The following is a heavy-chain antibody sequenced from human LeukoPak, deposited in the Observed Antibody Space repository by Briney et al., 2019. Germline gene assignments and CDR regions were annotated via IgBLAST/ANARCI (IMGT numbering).Heavy chain of an antibody. CDR1: GDSVSSNSAA. CDR2: TYYRSKWYN. V-gene: IGHV6-1*01. D-gene: IGHD6-13*01. Sequence: SQTLSLTCAISGDSVSSNSAAWNWIRQSPSRGLEWLGRTYYRSKWYNDYAISVRSRITINPDSSKNRFSLELNSVTPEDTAVYYCAREEFGRCWYRGRHFDYWGQGTLVTVSS. CDR3: AREEFGRCWYRGRHFDY. J-gene: IGHJ4*02.